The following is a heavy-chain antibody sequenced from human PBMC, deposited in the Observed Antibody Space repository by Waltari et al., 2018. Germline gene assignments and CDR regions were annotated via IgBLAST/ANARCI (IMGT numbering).Heavy chain of an antibody. J-gene: IGHJ3*02. V-gene: IGHV1-2*02. CDR3: ARDSNYYDSSEAHDAFDI. CDR2: INPNSGGT. D-gene: IGHD3-22*01. CDR1: GYTFTGYY. Sequence: QVQLVQSGAEVKKPGASVKVSCKASGYTFTGYYMHWVRQAPGQGLEWMGWINPNSGGTNYAQKFQGRVTMTRDTSISTAYMELSRLRSDDTAVYYCARDSNYYDSSEAHDAFDIWGQGTMVTVSS.